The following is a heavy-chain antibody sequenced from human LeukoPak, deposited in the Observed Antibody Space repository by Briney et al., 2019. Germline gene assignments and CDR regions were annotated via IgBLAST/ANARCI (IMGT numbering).Heavy chain of an antibody. J-gene: IGHJ4*02. CDR1: GYTFTDYY. Sequence: GASVKVSCKASGYTFTDYYIHWVRQAPGQGLEWVGWMNPNNGDTHYAQKFQGRVTMTRDTSISTGYMELSRLRSEDTAVYYCARVGGWNKGGDYWGQGTLVTVSS. CDR2: MNPNNGDT. D-gene: IGHD1/OR15-1a*01. CDR3: ARVGGWNKGGDY. V-gene: IGHV1-2*02.